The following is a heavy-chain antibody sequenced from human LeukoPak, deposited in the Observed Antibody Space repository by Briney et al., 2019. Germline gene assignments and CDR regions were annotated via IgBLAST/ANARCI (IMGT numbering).Heavy chain of an antibody. J-gene: IGHJ4*02. D-gene: IGHD1-26*01. V-gene: IGHV4-39*07. CDR2: IYYSGST. CDR3: ARSLTHSAGELPYFDY. CDR1: GGSISSDFNY. Sequence: SETLSLTCTVSGGSISSDFNYWGWIRQPPGKGLEWIGSIYYSGSTYYNPSLKSRVTISVDTSKNQFSLKLSSVTAADTAVYYCARSLTHSAGELPYFDYWGQGTLVTVSS.